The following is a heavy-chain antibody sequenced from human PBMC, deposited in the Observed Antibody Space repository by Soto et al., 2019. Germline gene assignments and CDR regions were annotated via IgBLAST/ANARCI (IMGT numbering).Heavy chain of an antibody. CDR1: GGSISSYY. CDR2: IYYSGST. Sequence: QVQLQESGPGLVKPSETLSLTCTVSGGSISSYYWSWIRQPPGKGLEWIGYIYYSGSTNYNPSLKSRVTISVDTSKNQFSLKLSSVTAADTAVYHCARVGGGVARYFDLWGRGTLVTVSS. V-gene: IGHV4-59*01. CDR3: ARVGGGVARYFDL. J-gene: IGHJ2*01. D-gene: IGHD2-15*01.